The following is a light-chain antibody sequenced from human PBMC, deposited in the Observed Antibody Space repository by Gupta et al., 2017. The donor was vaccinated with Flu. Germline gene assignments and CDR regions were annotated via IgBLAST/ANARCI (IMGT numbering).Light chain of an antibody. CDR3: SSYSGSSTL. J-gene: IGLJ2*01. CDR1: SSDVGAYNY. V-gene: IGLV2-14*01. CDR2: EVN. Sequence: QSAHTPPTPVSRYPGRSITSSCTVTSSDVGAYNYVAWYQQHPGKAPKLMIFEVNNRPSGVSNRFAGSKSGNTASLTISGLQAEDEAHYYCSSYSGSSTLFGGGTKLTVL.